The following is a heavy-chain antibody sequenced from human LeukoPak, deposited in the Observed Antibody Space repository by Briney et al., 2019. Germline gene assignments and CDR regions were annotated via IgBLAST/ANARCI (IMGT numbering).Heavy chain of an antibody. D-gene: IGHD6-19*01. J-gene: IGHJ5*02. CDR2: IYYSGST. CDR3: AGDSSGAVACYFDP. CDR1: GGSISSGGYY. V-gene: IGHV4-31*03. Sequence: SETLSLTCTVSGGSISSGGYYWSWIRQHPGKGLEWIGYIYYSGSTYYNPSLKSRVTISVDTSKNQFSLKLSSVTAADTAVYYCAGDSSGAVACYFDPWGQGTLVTVSS.